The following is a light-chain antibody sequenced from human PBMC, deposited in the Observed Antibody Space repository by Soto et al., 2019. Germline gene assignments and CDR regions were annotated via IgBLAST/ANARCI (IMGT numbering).Light chain of an antibody. J-gene: IGKJ1*01. Sequence: EIVLTQSPATLSLSPWERATLSCRASQSVRTSLAWYQQKPGQAPRLLIYGASTRATDVPDRFSGSGSGADFTLSISRLEPEDFAVYYCQQYGSSPPRTFGQGTKVDTK. CDR1: QSVRTS. CDR2: GAS. CDR3: QQYGSSPPRT. V-gene: IGKV3-20*01.